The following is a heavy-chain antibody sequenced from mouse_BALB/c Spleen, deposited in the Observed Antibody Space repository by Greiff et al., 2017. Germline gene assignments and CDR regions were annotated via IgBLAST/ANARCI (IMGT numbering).Heavy chain of an antibody. V-gene: IGHV1-54*01. CDR3: ARDYRYDGLGSYAMDY. J-gene: IGHJ4*01. D-gene: IGHD2-14*01. CDR2: INPGSGGT. CDR1: GYAFTNYL. Sequence: QVQLQQSGAELVRPGTSVKVSCKASGYAFTNYLIEWVKQKPGQGLEWIGVINPGSGGTNYNEKFKGKATLTADKSSSTAYMQLSSLTSDDSAVYFCARDYRYDGLGSYAMDYWGQGTSVTVSS.